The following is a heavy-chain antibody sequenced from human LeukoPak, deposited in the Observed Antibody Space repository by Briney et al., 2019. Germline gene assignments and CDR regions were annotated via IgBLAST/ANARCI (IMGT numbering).Heavy chain of an antibody. CDR3: ARQGRGYSYGKEDAFDI. Sequence: PSETLSLTCTVSGGSISSYYWSWIRQPPGKGLEWIGYIYYSGSTNYNPSLKSRVTISVDTSRNQFSLKLSSATAADTAVYYCARQGRGYSYGKEDAFDIWGQGTMVTVSS. J-gene: IGHJ3*02. CDR1: GGSISSYY. CDR2: IYYSGST. V-gene: IGHV4-59*08. D-gene: IGHD5-18*01.